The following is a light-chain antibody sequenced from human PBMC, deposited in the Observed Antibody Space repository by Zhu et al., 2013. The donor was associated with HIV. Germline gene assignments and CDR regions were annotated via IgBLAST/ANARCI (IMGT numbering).Light chain of an antibody. CDR1: KLGDNF. CDR3: QAWDSSTVV. Sequence: SYELTQPPSVSVSPGQTASITCSGGKLGDNFASWYQQKAGQSPVLVIYQDTKRPSGIPERFSGSSSGNTVTLTIRGTQAVDEAAYYCQAWDSSTVVFGGGTKLTVL. J-gene: IGLJ2*01. CDR2: QDT. V-gene: IGLV3-1*01.